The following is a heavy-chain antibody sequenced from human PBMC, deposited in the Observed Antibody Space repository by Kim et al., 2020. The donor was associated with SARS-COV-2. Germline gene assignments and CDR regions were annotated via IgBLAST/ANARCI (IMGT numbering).Heavy chain of an antibody. CDR3: ARGRSVDY. CDR2: IKHDGSEK. V-gene: IGHV3-7*01. J-gene: IGHJ4*02. CDR1: GFNFNSYW. Sequence: GGSLRLSCAASGFNFNSYWMSWVRQAPGKGLECVANIKHDGSEKYYVDSVKGRFTISRDNAKNSLYLQMNSLRAEDTTVYYCARGRSVDYWGQGTLVTVSS.